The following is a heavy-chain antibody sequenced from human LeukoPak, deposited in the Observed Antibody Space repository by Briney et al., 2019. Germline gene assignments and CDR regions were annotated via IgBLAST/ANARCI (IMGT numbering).Heavy chain of an antibody. CDR2: IIPIFGTA. CDR3: ARDKVVGPTIFDY. CDR1: GGTFSSYA. J-gene: IGHJ4*02. V-gene: IGHV1-69*01. D-gene: IGHD1-26*01. Sequence: ASVKVSCKASGGTFSSYAISWVRQAPGQGLEWMGGIIPIFGTANYAQKFQGRVTITADESTSTAYMELSSLRAEDTAVYYCARDKVVGPTIFDYWGQGTLVTVSS.